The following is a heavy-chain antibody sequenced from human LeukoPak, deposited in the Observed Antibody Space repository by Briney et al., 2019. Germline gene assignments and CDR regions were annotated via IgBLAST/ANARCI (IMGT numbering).Heavy chain of an antibody. V-gene: IGHV3-9*01. D-gene: IGHD6-19*01. CDR2: ISWNSGNI. CDR3: AKVDGYNSGWYDY. CDR1: GFTFDDYG. Sequence: GGSLRLSCAASGFTFDDYGMHWVRQPPGKGLEWVSGISWNSGNIGYADSVKGRFTISRDNAKNSLHLQMNSLRTEDTALYYCAKVDGYNSGWYDYWGRGTLVTVSS. J-gene: IGHJ4*02.